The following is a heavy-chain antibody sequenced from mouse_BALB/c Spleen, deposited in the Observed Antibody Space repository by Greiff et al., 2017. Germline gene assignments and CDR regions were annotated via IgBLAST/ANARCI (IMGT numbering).Heavy chain of an antibody. J-gene: IGHJ3*01. CDR2: INPSTGYT. Sequence: QVHVKQSGAELAKPGASVKMSCKASGYTFTSYWMHWVKQRPGQGLEWIGYINPSTGYTEYNQKFKDKATLTADKSSSTAYMQLSSLTSEDSAVYYCARDPLMITTGEGAYWGQGTLVTVSA. CDR3: ARDPLMITTGEGAY. V-gene: IGHV1-7*01. CDR1: GYTFTSYW. D-gene: IGHD2-4*01.